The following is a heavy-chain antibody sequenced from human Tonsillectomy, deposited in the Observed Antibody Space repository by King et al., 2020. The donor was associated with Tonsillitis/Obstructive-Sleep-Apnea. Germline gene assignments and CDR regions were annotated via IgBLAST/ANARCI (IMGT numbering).Heavy chain of an antibody. V-gene: IGHV3-30*04. D-gene: IGHD2-15*01. Sequence: QLVQSGGGVVQPGRSLRLSCAASGSTFSSYAMHWVRQAPGKGLEWVAVISYDGSNKYYADSVKGRFTISRDNSKNTLYLQMNSLRAEDTAVYYCARPPTYCSGGSCYSWYYYYMDVWGKGTTVTVSS. CDR3: ARPPTYCSGGSCYSWYYYYMDV. CDR2: ISYDGSNK. CDR1: GSTFSSYA. J-gene: IGHJ6*03.